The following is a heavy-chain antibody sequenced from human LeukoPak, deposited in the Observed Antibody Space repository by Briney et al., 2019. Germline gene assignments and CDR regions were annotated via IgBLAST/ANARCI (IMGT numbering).Heavy chain of an antibody. Sequence: GASVKVSCKPSGYTFTGYYMHWVRQAPGQGLEWMGWINPNSGGTNYAQKFQGRVTMTRDTSISTAYMELSRLRSDDTAVYYCAATVVVPAGSDSFDIWGQGTMVTVSS. D-gene: IGHD2-2*01. CDR1: GYTFTGYY. J-gene: IGHJ3*02. CDR2: INPNSGGT. CDR3: AATVVVPAGSDSFDI. V-gene: IGHV1-2*02.